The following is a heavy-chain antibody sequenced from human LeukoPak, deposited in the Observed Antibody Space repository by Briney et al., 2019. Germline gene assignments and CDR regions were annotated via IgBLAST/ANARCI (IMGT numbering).Heavy chain of an antibody. J-gene: IGHJ4*02. CDR1: GFTVNSYY. V-gene: IGHV3-66*02. CDR3: LFGLYSGTYHILDY. CDR2: IYSGGST. D-gene: IGHD1-26*01. Sequence: PGGSLRLSCAASGFTVNSYYMSWVRQAPGKGLEWVSVIYSGGSTYYTDSVKGRFTISRGNSKNTLYLQMNSLRTEDMAVYYCLFGLYSGTYHILDYWGQGTLVTVSS.